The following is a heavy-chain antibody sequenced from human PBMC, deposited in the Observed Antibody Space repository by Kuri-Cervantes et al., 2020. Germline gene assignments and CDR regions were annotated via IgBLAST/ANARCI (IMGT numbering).Heavy chain of an antibody. D-gene: IGHD5-12*01. Sequence: GESLKISCAASGFTFSSHSMNWVRQAPGKGLEWVSSISSSSSYIYYADSVKGRFTISRDNAKNSLYLQMNSLRAEDTAVFYCAREGRRGYSGYGNPDYYYAMDVWGQGTTVTVSS. J-gene: IGHJ6*02. CDR3: AREGRRGYSGYGNPDYYYAMDV. CDR1: GFTFSSHS. V-gene: IGHV3-21*01. CDR2: ISSSSSYI.